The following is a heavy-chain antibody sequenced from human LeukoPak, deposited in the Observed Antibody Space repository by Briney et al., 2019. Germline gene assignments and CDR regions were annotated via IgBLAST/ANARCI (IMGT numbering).Heavy chain of an antibody. CDR2: ISSSGSTI. Sequence: GGSLRLSCAASGFTFSSYEMSWVRQAPGKGLEWVSYISSSGSTIYYADSVKGRFTISRDNAKNSLYLQMNSLRAEDTAVYYCARDWNDVYPLDYWGQGTLVTVSS. V-gene: IGHV3-48*03. D-gene: IGHD1-1*01. J-gene: IGHJ4*02. CDR1: GFTFSSYE. CDR3: ARDWNDVYPLDY.